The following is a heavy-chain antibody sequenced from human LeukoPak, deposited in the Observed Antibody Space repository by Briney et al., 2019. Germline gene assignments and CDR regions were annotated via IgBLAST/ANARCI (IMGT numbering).Heavy chain of an antibody. CDR3: ARDLYYYDSSGAIGY. J-gene: IGHJ4*02. CDR1: GFTFSSYA. D-gene: IGHD3-22*01. V-gene: IGHV3-30-3*01. CDR2: ISYDGSNK. Sequence: GSLRLSCAASGFTFSSYAMHWVRQAPGKGLEWVAVISYDGSNKYYADSVKGRFTISRDNSKNTLYLQMNSLRAEDTAVYYCARDLYYYDSSGAIGYWGQGTLVTVSS.